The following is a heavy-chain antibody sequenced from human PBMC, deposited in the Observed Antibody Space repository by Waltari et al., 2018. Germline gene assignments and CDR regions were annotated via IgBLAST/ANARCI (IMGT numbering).Heavy chain of an antibody. V-gene: IGHV3-23*04. Sequence: EMQLVESGGDFVLPGGSLRLSCEASGFTFSNYVMTWVRQAPGKRMGWVAAISGGGTTDYTDSVKGRFTISRDNSKNTLFLQMNSLRAEDTAIYYCAKYCGASTCYSGFDYWGQGTLVTVSS. J-gene: IGHJ4*02. CDR1: GFTFSNYV. D-gene: IGHD2-15*01. CDR2: ISGGGTT. CDR3: AKYCGASTCYSGFDY.